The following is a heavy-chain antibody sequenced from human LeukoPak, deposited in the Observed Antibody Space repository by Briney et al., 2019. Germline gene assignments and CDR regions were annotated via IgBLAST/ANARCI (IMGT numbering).Heavy chain of an antibody. Sequence: GGSLRLSCAASGFTFSSDWMHWVRQAPGKGLVWVSRINSDGSSTSYADSVKGRFTISRDNAKNTLYLEMNSLRAEDTAVYYCGRVATTMVRNALDSWGQGTLVTVSS. CDR3: GRVATTMVRNALDS. J-gene: IGHJ5*01. CDR1: GFTFSSDW. CDR2: INSDGSST. V-gene: IGHV3-74*01. D-gene: IGHD3-10*01.